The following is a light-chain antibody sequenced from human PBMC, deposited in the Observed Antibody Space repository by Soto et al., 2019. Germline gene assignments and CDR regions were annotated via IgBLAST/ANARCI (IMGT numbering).Light chain of an antibody. CDR1: QSVSHY. J-gene: IGKJ5*01. V-gene: IGKV3-11*01. CDR3: QQCNNWPPIT. CDR2: DAS. Sequence: EIVLTQSPATLSLSPGERATLSFRASQSVSHYLAWYQQRPGQAPRLLIYDASSRAPGIPARFSGSGSGTDFTLTISSLEPEDFAVYYCQQCNNWPPITFGQGTRLEMK.